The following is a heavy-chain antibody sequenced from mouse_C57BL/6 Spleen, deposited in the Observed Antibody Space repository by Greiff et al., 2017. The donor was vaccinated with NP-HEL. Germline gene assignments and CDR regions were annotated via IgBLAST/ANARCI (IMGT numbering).Heavy chain of an antibody. CDR1: GYAFSSSW. Sequence: VKLVESGPELVKPGASVKISCKASGYAFSSSWMNWVKQRPGKGLEWIGRIYPGDGDTNYNGKFKGKATLTADKSSSTAYMQLSSLTSEDSAVYFCAREKNYYFFDYWGQGTTLTVSS. V-gene: IGHV1-82*01. J-gene: IGHJ2*01. D-gene: IGHD1-1*01. CDR3: AREKNYYFFDY. CDR2: IYPGDGDT.